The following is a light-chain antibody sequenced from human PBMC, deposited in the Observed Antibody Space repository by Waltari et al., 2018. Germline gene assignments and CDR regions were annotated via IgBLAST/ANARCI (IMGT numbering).Light chain of an antibody. V-gene: IGLV2-14*03. J-gene: IGLJ2*01. CDR1: SRDVGGYNY. CDR3: SSYTSSSTLVV. Sequence: QSALTQPASVSGSPGQSITIPCTGTSRDVGGYNYVPWYQQHPAKAPKLMIYDVTNRPSGVSNRFSGSKSGNTASLTISGLQAEDEADYYCSSYTSSSTLVVFGGGTKLTVL. CDR2: DVT.